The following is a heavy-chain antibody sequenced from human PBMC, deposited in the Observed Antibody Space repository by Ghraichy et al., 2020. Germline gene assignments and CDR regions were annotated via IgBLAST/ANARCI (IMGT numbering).Heavy chain of an antibody. CDR1: GGSVSGVNYY. Sequence: SETLSLTCTVSGGSVSGVNYYWNWIRQPPGKGLEWIGYIYYSGSTNYNPSLKSRVTISVDTSKNQFSLNLSSVTAADTAVYYCARGTTVTTGFDFWAQGTLVTVSS. CDR3: ARGTTVTTGFDF. CDR2: IYYSGST. J-gene: IGHJ4*02. D-gene: IGHD4-11*01. V-gene: IGHV4-61*01.